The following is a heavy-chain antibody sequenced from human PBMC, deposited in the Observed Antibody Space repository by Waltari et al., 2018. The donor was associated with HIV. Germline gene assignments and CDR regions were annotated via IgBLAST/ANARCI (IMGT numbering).Heavy chain of an antibody. D-gene: IGHD3-16*01. Sequence: QVQLQESGPGLVKPSETLSLTCIVSGGSISSYYWSWIRQPPGKGLEWIGYIYYSGSTNYNPSRKSRVTISVDTSKNQFSLKLSSVTAADTAVYYCARGGGYGMDVWGQGTTVTVSS. CDR1: GGSISSYY. J-gene: IGHJ6*02. CDR3: ARGGGYGMDV. CDR2: IYYSGST. V-gene: IGHV4-59*01.